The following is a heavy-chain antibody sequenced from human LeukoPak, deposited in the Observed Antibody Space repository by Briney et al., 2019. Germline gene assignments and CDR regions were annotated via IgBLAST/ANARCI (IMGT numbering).Heavy chain of an antibody. D-gene: IGHD6-6*01. Sequence: SVKVSCKASGGTFSSYAISWVRQAPGQGLEWMGGIIPIFGTANYAQKFQGRVTITADESTSTAYMELSSLRSEDTAVYYCARGRIAASYYYYYYMDVWGKGTTVTVSS. CDR1: GGTFSSYA. CDR3: ARGRIAASYYYYYYMDV. J-gene: IGHJ6*03. V-gene: IGHV1-69*13. CDR2: IIPIFGTA.